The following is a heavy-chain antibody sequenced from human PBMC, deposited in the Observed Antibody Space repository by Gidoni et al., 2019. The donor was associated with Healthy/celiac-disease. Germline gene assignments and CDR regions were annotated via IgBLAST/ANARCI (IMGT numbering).Heavy chain of an antibody. CDR2: ISYDGSNK. J-gene: IGHJ6*02. V-gene: IGHV3-30-3*01. CDR3: ARAAASSGWYLHYYGMDV. D-gene: IGHD6-19*01. Sequence: QVQLVESGGGVVQPGRSLRLSCAASGFTFSSYAMHWVRQAPGKGLEWVAVISYDGSNKYYADSVKGRFTISRDNSKNTLYLQMNSLRAEDTAVYYCARAAASSGWYLHYYGMDVWGQGTTVTVSS. CDR1: GFTFSSYA.